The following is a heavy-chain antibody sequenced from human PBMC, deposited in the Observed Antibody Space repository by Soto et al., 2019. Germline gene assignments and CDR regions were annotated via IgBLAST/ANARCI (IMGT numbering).Heavy chain of an antibody. CDR3: ASGYSPSWFDH. Sequence: QVQLQESGPGLVKPSQTLSLTCTVSGGSISSGGFYWSWIRQHPGNGLEWIGYISYSGSTDYSPSLKSRVTISVDTSKNQFSLNLTSVTATDTAVYYCASGYSPSWFDHWGQGTLVTVSS. J-gene: IGHJ5*02. CDR1: GGSISSGGFY. D-gene: IGHD5-18*01. CDR2: ISYSGST. V-gene: IGHV4-31*03.